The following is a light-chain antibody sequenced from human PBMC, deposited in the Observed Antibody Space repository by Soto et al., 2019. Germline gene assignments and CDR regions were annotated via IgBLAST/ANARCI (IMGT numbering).Light chain of an antibody. Sequence: QSVLTQPPSVSGAPGQSVTISCTGSSSNIGAGYDVQWYQQLPGTAPKLLIYGNSNRPSGVPDRFSGSKSGTSASLAITGLQAEDEADYYRQSYDSSLSGSIFGGGTKVTVL. CDR2: GNS. CDR1: SSNIGAGYD. J-gene: IGLJ2*01. V-gene: IGLV1-40*01. CDR3: QSYDSSLSGSI.